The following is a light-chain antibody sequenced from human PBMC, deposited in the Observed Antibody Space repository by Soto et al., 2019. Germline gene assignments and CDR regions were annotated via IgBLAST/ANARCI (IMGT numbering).Light chain of an antibody. J-gene: IGKJ1*01. CDR3: QQYNHWPWT. CDR2: GAS. CDR1: QSISFN. V-gene: IGKV3-15*01. Sequence: EVVMTQSPGTLSVSPGERATLSCRAGQSISFNLAWYQLKPGQVPGLLIYGASTRATGVPARFSGSGSGTEFTLTISSLQSEDFVVYYCQQYNHWPWTFGQGTKVEIK.